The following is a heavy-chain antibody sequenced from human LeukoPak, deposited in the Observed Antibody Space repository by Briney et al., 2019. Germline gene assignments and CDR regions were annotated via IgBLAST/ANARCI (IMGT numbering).Heavy chain of an antibody. Sequence: GGSLRLSCAASGFTFSSYAMSWVRQAPGKGLEWVSAISGSGGSTYYADSVKGRFTISRDNSKNTLYLQMNSLRAEDTAVYYCAKATPGFWSGYTPYGMDVWGQGTTVTVSS. V-gene: IGHV3-23*01. D-gene: IGHD3-3*01. CDR2: ISGSGGST. CDR1: GFTFSSYA. J-gene: IGHJ6*02. CDR3: AKATPGFWSGYTPYGMDV.